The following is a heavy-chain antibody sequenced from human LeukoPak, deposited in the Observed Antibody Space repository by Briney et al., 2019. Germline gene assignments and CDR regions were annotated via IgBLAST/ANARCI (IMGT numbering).Heavy chain of an antibody. CDR3: ARVGGGYGDYERGRIYYYYYYMDV. J-gene: IGHJ6*03. V-gene: IGHV1-46*01. Sequence: ASVKVSCKASGYTFTSYYMHWVRQAPGQGLEWMGIINPSGGSTSYAQKFQGRVTMTRDTSTSTVYMELSSLRSEDTALYYCARVGGGYGDYERGRIYYYYYYMDVWGKGTTVTVSS. D-gene: IGHD4-17*01. CDR2: INPSGGST. CDR1: GYTFTSYY.